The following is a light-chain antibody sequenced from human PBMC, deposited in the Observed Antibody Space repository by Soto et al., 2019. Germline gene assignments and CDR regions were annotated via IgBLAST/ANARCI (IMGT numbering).Light chain of an antibody. V-gene: IGLV3-21*02. CDR2: DNS. Sequence: SYELTQPPSVSVAPGQTATITCGGNNIGSEPVHWYQQKPGQAPVLVVFDNSDRPSGIPERLSGSKSGNTATLTIGRVEAGDEADYYCQVWESGSENYVFGAGTKVTVL. CDR3: QVWESGSENYV. CDR1: NIGSEP. J-gene: IGLJ1*01.